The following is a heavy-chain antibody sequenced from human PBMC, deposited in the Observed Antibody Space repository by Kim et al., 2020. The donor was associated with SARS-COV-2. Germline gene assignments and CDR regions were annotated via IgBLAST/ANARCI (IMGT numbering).Heavy chain of an antibody. CDR1: GLTFGTYV. J-gene: IGHJ4*02. CDR2: FTSNGIT. V-gene: IGHV3-23*01. Sequence: GGSLRLSCAASGLTFGTYVVAWVRQAPGKGLEWVSVFTSNGITSYIDSVKGSFTISRDNSKNTMYLQMNNLRADDTALYFCARGVSYWGKGTMVTVSP. CDR3: ARGVSY.